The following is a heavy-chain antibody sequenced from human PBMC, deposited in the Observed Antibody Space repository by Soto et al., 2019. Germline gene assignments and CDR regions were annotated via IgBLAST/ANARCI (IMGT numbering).Heavy chain of an antibody. CDR2: IRSKANSYAT. CDR3: TRHRYYDILTGYIN. V-gene: IGHV3-73*01. J-gene: IGHJ4*02. CDR1: GFTFSGSA. D-gene: IGHD3-9*01. Sequence: GGSLRLSCAASGFTFSGSAMHWVRQASGKGLEWVGRIRSKANSYATAYAASVKGRFTISRDDSKNTPYLQMNSLKTEDTAVYYCTRHRYYDILTGYINWGQGTLVTVSS.